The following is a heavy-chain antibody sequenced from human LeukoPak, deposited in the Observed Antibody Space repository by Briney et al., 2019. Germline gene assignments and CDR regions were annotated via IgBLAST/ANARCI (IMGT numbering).Heavy chain of an antibody. Sequence: PGGSLRLSCAASGFTFSSYGMYWVRQAPGKGLEWVAVISYDGSNKYYADSVKGRFTISRDNSKNTLYLQMNSLRAEDTAVYYCAKDATLSHYYDSSGFDYWGQGTLVTVSS. CDR2: ISYDGSNK. J-gene: IGHJ4*02. CDR3: AKDATLSHYYDSSGFDY. D-gene: IGHD3-22*01. V-gene: IGHV3-30*18. CDR1: GFTFSSYG.